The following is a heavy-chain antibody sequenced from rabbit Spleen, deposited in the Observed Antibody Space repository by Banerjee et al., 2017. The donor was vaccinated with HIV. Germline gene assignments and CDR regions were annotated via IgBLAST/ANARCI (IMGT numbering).Heavy chain of an antibody. V-gene: IGHV1S45*01. J-gene: IGHJ4*01. CDR1: GFSFSNNYV. CDR2: IYTGNGKN. CDR3: ARDVGTYDYIDVYFDL. Sequence: QEQVVESGGGLVKPGASLTLTCTASGFSFSNNYVMCWVRQAPGKGLEWIGCIYTGNGKNYYASWAKGRFTISKTSSTTVTLQMTSLTAADTATYFCARDVGTYDYIDVYFDLWGPGTLVTVS. D-gene: IGHD1-1*01.